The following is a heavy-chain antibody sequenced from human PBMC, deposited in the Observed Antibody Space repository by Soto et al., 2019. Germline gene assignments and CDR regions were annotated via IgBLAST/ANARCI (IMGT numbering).Heavy chain of an antibody. J-gene: IGHJ6*02. CDR3: ARHTSNFRYYSAMDV. CDR1: GYTFTDYW. Sequence: GESLKISCKGSGYTFTDYWIGWVRQLPGKGLEWMGIIYPGDSDTRYSPSFQGHVTITVDKSTSTAYLQWNTLKASDTAMYYCARHTSNFRYYSAMDVWRQGTTVTVSS. V-gene: IGHV5-51*01. D-gene: IGHD2-2*01. CDR2: IYPGDSDT.